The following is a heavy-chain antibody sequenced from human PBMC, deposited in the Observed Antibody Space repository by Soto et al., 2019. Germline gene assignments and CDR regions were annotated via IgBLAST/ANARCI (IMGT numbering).Heavy chain of an antibody. D-gene: IGHD3-16*02. CDR3: ARDRGWYRPFDY. Sequence: EVQLVESGGGLVQPGGSLRLYCAASGFTFSVYWMSWVRQAPGKGLEWVANIKKDGSEKYHADSVKGRFTISRDNANNSPYLQMNSLRAEDTAVYYCARDRGWYRPFDYWGQGILVTVSS. J-gene: IGHJ4*02. CDR1: GFTFSVYW. V-gene: IGHV3-7*03. CDR2: IKKDGSEK.